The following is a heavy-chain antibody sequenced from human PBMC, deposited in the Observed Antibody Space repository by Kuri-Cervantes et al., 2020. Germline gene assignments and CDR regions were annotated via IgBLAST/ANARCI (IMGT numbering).Heavy chain of an antibody. D-gene: IGHD6-13*01. CDR1: GFTFDDYA. J-gene: IGHJ4*02. CDR2: ISWDGGST. Sequence: GESLKISCAASGFTFDDYAMHWVRQAPGKGLEWVSLISWDGGSTYYADSVKGRFTISRDNSKNSLYLQMNSLRAEDTALYYCAKDTVAAAGRGGIFGYWGQGTLVTVSS. CDR3: AKDTVAAAGRGGIFGY. V-gene: IGHV3-43D*04.